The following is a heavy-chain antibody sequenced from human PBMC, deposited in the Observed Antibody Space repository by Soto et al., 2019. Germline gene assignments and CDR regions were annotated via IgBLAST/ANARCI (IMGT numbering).Heavy chain of an antibody. CDR1: GGSISSSSYY. CDR3: ARSHETCFDY. V-gene: IGHV4-39*07. CDR2: IYYSGST. J-gene: IGHJ4*02. Sequence: SETLSLTCTVSGGSISSSSYYWGWIRQPPGKGLEWIGSIYYSGSTYYNPSLKSRVTISVDTSKNQFSLKLSSVTAADTAVYYCARSHETCFDYWGQGTLVTVSS.